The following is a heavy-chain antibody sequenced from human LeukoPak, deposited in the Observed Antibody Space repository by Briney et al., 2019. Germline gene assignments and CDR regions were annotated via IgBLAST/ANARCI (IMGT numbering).Heavy chain of an antibody. CDR3: AKVPGGSGYYDFDY. V-gene: IGHV3-30-3*01. Sequence: GRSLRLSCAASGFTFSSYAMHWVRQAPGKGLEWVAVISHDGSNKYYADSVKGRFTVSRDNSKNTLYLQMNSLRPEDTALYYCAKVPGGSGYYDFDYWGQGTLVTVSS. J-gene: IGHJ4*02. CDR2: ISHDGSNK. D-gene: IGHD3-3*01. CDR1: GFTFSSYA.